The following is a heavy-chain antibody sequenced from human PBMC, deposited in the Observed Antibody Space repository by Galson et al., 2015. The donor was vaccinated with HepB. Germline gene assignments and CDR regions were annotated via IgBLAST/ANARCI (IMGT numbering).Heavy chain of an antibody. CDR1: GFTFSSYS. CDR2: ISSSSSYI. V-gene: IGHV3-21*01. Sequence: SLRLSCAASGFTFSSYSMNWVRQAPGKGLEWVSSISSSSSYIYYADSVKGRFTISRDNAKNSLYLQMNSLRAEDTAVYYCARGQAVTTWGYYYGMDVWGQGTTVTVSS. CDR3: ARGQAVTTWGYYYGMDV. D-gene: IGHD4-17*01. J-gene: IGHJ6*02.